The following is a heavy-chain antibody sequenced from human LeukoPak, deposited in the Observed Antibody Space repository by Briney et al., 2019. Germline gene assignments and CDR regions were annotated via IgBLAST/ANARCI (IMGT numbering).Heavy chain of an antibody. V-gene: IGHV5-51*01. CDR3: ARHLTGVAAPYYGMDV. Sequence: GESLKISCQGSGYSFTSYWIGWVRQLPGKGLEWMGIIYPGDSDTRYSPSFQGQVTISADKSISTAYLQWSSLKASDTAMYYCARHLTGVAAPYYGMDVWGQGTTVTVSS. D-gene: IGHD2-15*01. CDR2: IYPGDSDT. J-gene: IGHJ6*02. CDR1: GYSFTSYW.